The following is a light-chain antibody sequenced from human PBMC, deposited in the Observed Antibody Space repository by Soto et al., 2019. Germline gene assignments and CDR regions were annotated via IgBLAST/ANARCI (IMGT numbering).Light chain of an antibody. CDR2: GTS. V-gene: IGKV3-20*01. J-gene: IGKJ1*01. CDR3: QQYGRSPWT. Sequence: EIVLTQSPGTLSLSPGERATLSCRASQSVSSSYLAWYQHKPGQAPRLLIYGTSSRATGIPDRFSGSGSGTDFTLTISRLQPEDFAVYDCQQYGRSPWTFGQGTRVEIK. CDR1: QSVSSSY.